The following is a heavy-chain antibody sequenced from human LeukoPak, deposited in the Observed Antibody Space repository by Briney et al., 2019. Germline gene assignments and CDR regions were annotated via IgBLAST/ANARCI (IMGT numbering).Heavy chain of an antibody. D-gene: IGHD6-6*01. Sequence: PSETLSLTCTVSGGSINNYYWSWIRQPPGKGLEWIGYIYYRGSTSYNPSLKSRVTISVDTSKNQFSLKLISVTAADTAVYYCARCPYSSSTLFDFWGQGTLVTVSS. CDR3: ARCPYSSSTLFDF. V-gene: IGHV4-59*01. CDR1: GGSINNYY. J-gene: IGHJ4*02. CDR2: IYYRGST.